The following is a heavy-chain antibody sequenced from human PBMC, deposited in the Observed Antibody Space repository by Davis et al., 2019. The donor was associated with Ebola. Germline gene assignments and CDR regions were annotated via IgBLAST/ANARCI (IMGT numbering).Heavy chain of an antibody. CDR2: IYYSGST. D-gene: IGHD3-22*01. V-gene: IGHV4-31*03. Sequence: PSETLSLTCTVSGGSISRGGSYWTWIRQHPGKGLEWIGYIYYSGSTYYKPSLKSRVTMSLDTTKNQFSLNLYSVTAADTAVYYCARDLRYDSSGYDYYFYMDVWGKGTTVTVSS. CDR1: GGSISRGGSY. CDR3: ARDLRYDSSGYDYYFYMDV. J-gene: IGHJ6*03.